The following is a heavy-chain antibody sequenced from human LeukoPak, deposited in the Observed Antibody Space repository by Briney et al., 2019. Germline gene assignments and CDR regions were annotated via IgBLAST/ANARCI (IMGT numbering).Heavy chain of an antibody. CDR3: ASALPADHFDY. CDR2: IKQTGSEK. V-gene: IGHV3-7*01. Sequence: GGSLRLSCAASGFTFSDYWMSWVRQAPGKGLEWVANIKQTGSEKYYADSVKGRFTISRDNAKNSLFLQMNSLRAEDSAVYYCASALPADHFDYWGHGTLVNVSS. J-gene: IGHJ4*01. CDR1: GFTFSDYW.